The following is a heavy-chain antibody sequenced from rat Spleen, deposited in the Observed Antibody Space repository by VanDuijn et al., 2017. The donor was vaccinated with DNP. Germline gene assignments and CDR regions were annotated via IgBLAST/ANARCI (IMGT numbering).Heavy chain of an antibody. V-gene: IGHV5-31*01. CDR3: ATHKTYYGCKFYNWFAY. D-gene: IGHD1-9*01. Sequence: EVQLVESGGGLVQPGRSLKLSCVASGFPFNDYWMTWIRQVPGKGLEWIASITGGGGTTSYPDSVKGRFTISRDDAKNTLYLQMDSLRSEDTATYYCATHKTYYGCKFYNWFAYWGQGTLVTVSS. J-gene: IGHJ3*01. CDR2: ITGGGGTT. CDR1: GFPFNDYW.